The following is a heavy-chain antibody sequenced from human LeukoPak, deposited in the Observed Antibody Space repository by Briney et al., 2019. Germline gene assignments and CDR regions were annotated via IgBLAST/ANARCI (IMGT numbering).Heavy chain of an antibody. D-gene: IGHD3-22*01. V-gene: IGHV1-18*01. CDR2: ISAYNGNT. Sequence: GASVKVSCKASGYAFTSYGITWVRQAPGQGLEWMGWISAYNGNTNYAQKLQGRVTMTTDTSTSTAYMELRSLRSDDTAVYYCARGKGRARGPYYYDSSGYYYFDYWGQGTLVTVSS. CDR3: ARGKGRARGPYYYDSSGYYYFDY. CDR1: GYAFTSYG. J-gene: IGHJ4*02.